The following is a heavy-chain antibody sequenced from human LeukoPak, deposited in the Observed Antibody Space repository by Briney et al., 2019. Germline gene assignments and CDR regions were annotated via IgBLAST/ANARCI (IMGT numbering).Heavy chain of an antibody. CDR3: ARHRYYYDSSGYYYQP. CDR2: MYASGST. D-gene: IGHD3-22*01. J-gene: IGHJ5*02. Sequence: SETLSFTCTVYGASISSYYWSWNRQPQGQGLEWIGNMYASGSTNYNPSLKSRVTISVDTSKNQYSLRLSSVTAADTAVYYCARHRYYYDSSGYYYQPWGQGTLVTVSS. V-gene: IGHV4-59*01. CDR1: GASISSYY.